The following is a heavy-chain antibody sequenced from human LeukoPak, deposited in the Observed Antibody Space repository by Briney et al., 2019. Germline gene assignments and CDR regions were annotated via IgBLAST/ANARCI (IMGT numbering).Heavy chain of an antibody. CDR2: ISWNSGSM. CDR3: AKDIGPLYDSSGAFDY. J-gene: IGHJ4*02. V-gene: IGHV3-9*03. Sequence: GGSLRLSCAASGFTFDDYAMHWVRQAPGKGLEWVSGISWNSGSMGYADSVKGRFTISRDNAKNSLYLQMNSLRAEDMALYYCAKDIGPLYDSSGAFDYWGQGTLVTVSS. D-gene: IGHD3-22*01. CDR1: GFTFDDYA.